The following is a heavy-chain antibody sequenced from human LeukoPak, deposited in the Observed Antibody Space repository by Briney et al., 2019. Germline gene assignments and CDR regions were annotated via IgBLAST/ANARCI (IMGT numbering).Heavy chain of an antibody. V-gene: IGHV3-9*01. D-gene: IGHD3-3*02. Sequence: PGRSLRLSCAASGFTFDDYAMHWVRQAPGKGLEWVSGISWSSGSIGYADSVKGRFTISKDNAKNSLYLQMNSLRAEDTAVYYCARLADDYWGQGTLVTVSS. CDR2: ISWSSGSI. CDR3: ARLADDY. J-gene: IGHJ4*02. CDR1: GFTFDDYA.